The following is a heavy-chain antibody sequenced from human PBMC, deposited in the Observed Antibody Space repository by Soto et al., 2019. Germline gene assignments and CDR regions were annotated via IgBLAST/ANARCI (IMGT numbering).Heavy chain of an antibody. CDR2: IIPIFGTA. CDR1: GGTFSSYA. Sequence: SVKVSCKASGGTFSSYAISWVRQAPGQGLEWMGGIIPIFGTANYAQKFQGRVTITADESTSTAYMELSSLRSEDTAVYYCARMEIAARSALMFDPWGQGTLVTVSS. V-gene: IGHV1-69*13. D-gene: IGHD6-6*01. CDR3: ARMEIAARSALMFDP. J-gene: IGHJ5*02.